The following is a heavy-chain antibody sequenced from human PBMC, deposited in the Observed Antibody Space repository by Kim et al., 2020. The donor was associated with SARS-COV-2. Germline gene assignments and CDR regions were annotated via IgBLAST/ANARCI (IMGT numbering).Heavy chain of an antibody. V-gene: IGHV3-48*02. J-gene: IGHJ4*02. CDR3: ARSTEGRFDY. CDR2: I. Sequence: IDYGASVRGRFTVSRDNARNSLFLQMDSLRDDDTAVYYCARSTEGRFDYWGQGTLVTVSS. D-gene: IGHD1-26*01.